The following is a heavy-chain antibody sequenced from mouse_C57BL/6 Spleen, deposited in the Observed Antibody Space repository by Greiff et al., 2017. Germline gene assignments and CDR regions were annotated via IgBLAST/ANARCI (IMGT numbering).Heavy chain of an antibody. J-gene: IGHJ4*01. CDR2: LGPGSGST. CDR1: GYTFTDYY. V-gene: IGHV1-77*01. Sequence: QVQLKESGAELVKPGASVKISCKASGYTFTDYYINWVKQRPGQGLEWIGKLGPGSGSTYYNEKFKGKATLTADKSSSTAYMQLSSLTSEDSAVYFCAIGYLYARDYWGQGTSVTVSS. CDR3: AIGYLYARDY. D-gene: IGHD2-2*01.